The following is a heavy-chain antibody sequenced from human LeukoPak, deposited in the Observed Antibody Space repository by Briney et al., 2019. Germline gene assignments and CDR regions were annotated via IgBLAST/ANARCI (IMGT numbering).Heavy chain of an antibody. CDR3: AREIWFGESAFDY. D-gene: IGHD3-10*01. Sequence: ASVTVSCKASGYTFTSYAMHWVRLAPGQRLEWMGWINAGNGNTKYSQKFQGRVTITRDTSASTACMELSSLRSEDTAVYYCAREIWFGESAFDYWGQGTLVTVSS. J-gene: IGHJ4*02. CDR2: INAGNGNT. V-gene: IGHV1-3*01. CDR1: GYTFTSYA.